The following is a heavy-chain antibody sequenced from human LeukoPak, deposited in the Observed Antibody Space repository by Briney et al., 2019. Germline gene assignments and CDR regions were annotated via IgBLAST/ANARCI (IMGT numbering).Heavy chain of an antibody. J-gene: IGHJ4*02. CDR1: GFTFSAHT. D-gene: IGHD2-8*01. CDR3: AKDRSCTNDICHGDFDY. V-gene: IGHV3-48*01. Sequence: GGSLTLSCAASGFTFSAHTMNWVRLAPGKGLQWVSYIGSSGITIYYAHSVEGRFTISRDNAKNSLYLQMSSLRVEDTAVYYCAKDRSCTNDICHGDFDYWGQGTLVTVSS. CDR2: IGSSGITI.